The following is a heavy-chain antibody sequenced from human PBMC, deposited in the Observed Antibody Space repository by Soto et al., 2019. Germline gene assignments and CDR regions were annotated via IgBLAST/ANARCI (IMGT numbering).Heavy chain of an antibody. D-gene: IGHD6-6*01. CDR3: SRVEYVTSSPIG. CDR2: IRTKSNGYAT. J-gene: IGHJ4*02. Sequence: EVQLVESGGGLVQPGGSLKLSCAASGFTFSGSVIHWVRQASGKGLEWVARIRTKSNGYATTYAASVKGRFTISRDDSKNMAYLQMNGLKTEDTAMYYCSRVEYVTSSPIGWGQGTLVTVSS. CDR1: GFTFSGSV. V-gene: IGHV3-73*02.